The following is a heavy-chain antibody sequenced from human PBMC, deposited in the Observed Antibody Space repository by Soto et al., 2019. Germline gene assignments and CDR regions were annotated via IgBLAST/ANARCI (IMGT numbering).Heavy chain of an antibody. Sequence: SETLSLTCTVSGGSISNYYWCWIRQPPGKGLEWIGYIYYSGTTNYNPSLKNRVTISVDMSKNQVSLRLSSVTAADTAMYYCARDTYGGGIWGRGTMVT. J-gene: IGHJ3*02. CDR2: IYYSGTT. D-gene: IGHD4-17*01. CDR3: ARDTYGGGI. V-gene: IGHV4-59*13. CDR1: GGSISNYY.